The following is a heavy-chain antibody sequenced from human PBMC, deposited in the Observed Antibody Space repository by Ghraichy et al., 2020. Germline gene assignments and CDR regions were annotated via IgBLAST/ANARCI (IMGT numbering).Heavy chain of an antibody. CDR3: AKDPEWAAADFFSAFDI. V-gene: IGHV3-23*01. Sequence: GGSLRLSCAASGFTFSSYAMSWVRQAPGKGLEWVSAISGSGGSTYYADSVKGRFTISRDNSKNTLYLQMNSLRAEDTAVYYCAKDPEWAAADFFSAFDIWGQGTMVTVSS. CDR2: ISGSGGST. J-gene: IGHJ3*02. CDR1: GFTFSSYA. D-gene: IGHD6-13*01.